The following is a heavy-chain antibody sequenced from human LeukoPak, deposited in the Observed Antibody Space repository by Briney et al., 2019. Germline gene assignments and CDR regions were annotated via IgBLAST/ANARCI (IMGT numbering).Heavy chain of an antibody. V-gene: IGHV1-18*01. CDR3: ARDPLQIYYDSSGYHLDAFDN. CDR1: GYTFTSYG. Sequence: ASVKVSCKPSGYTFTSYGISWVRQAPGQGLEWMGWISGYNGNTKYAQKLQGRVTMTTDTSTSTAYMELRSLRSDDTAVYYCARDPLQIYYDSSGYHLDAFDNWGQGTMVTVSS. J-gene: IGHJ3*02. CDR2: ISGYNGNT. D-gene: IGHD3-22*01.